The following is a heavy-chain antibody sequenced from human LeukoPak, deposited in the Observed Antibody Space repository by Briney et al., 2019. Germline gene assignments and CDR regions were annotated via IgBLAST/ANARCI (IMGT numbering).Heavy chain of an antibody. J-gene: IGHJ4*02. D-gene: IGHD1-26*01. CDR3: ARAPNSGTLGEDY. Sequence: GGSLRLSCAASGFTVSNSYMSWVRQAPGKGLEWVGRIRNKANIYTTEYAASVKGRFTISRDDSKNSLYLQMNSLKTEDTAVYYCARAPNSGTLGEDYWGQGTLVTVSS. V-gene: IGHV3-72*01. CDR1: GFTVSNSY. CDR2: IRNKANIYTT.